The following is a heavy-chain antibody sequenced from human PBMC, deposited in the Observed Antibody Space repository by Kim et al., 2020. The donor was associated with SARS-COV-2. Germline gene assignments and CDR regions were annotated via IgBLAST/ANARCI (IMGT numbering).Heavy chain of an antibody. CDR3: ARNGGMSAPVAFDY. V-gene: IGHV1-18*01. CDR1: GYRFTEFG. CDR2: ISPNNGYT. J-gene: IGHJ4*02. D-gene: IGHD3-16*01. Sequence: ASVKVSCKVSGYRFTEFGITWVRQAPGQGLEVIGWISPNNGYTDYVDEVKARVRMTTESSTATVYLELRNLRSDDTGVYFCARNGGMSAPVAFDYWGQGTLVTVSS.